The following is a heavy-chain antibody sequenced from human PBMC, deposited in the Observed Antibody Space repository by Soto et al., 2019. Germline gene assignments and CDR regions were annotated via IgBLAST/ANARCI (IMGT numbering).Heavy chain of an antibody. J-gene: IGHJ4*02. CDR3: ARAVPQNGPVGY. V-gene: IGHV1-69*02. CDR2: IIPILGIA. Sequence: QVQLVHSGAEVKKPGSSVKVSCKASGGTFSSYTISWVRQAPGQGLEWMGRIIPILGIANYAQKFQGRVTITKDKATSTAYKKLSSLRSEDTAVYYCARAVPQNGPVGYWSQGTLVTVSS. D-gene: IGHD2-15*01. CDR1: GGTFSSYT.